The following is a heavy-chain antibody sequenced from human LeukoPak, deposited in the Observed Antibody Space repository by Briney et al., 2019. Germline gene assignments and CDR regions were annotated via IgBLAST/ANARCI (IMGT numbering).Heavy chain of an antibody. V-gene: IGHV1-18*01. CDR2: ISAYNGNT. D-gene: IGHD3-22*01. CDR3: AREGYYDSSGYYSPDAFDI. J-gene: IGHJ3*02. Sequence: ASVKVSCKASGYTFTSYGISWVRQAPGQGLEWMGWISAYNGNTNYAQKLQGRVTMTTDTSTSTAYMELRSLRSDDTAVYYCAREGYYDSSGYYSPDAFDIWGQGTMVTVSS. CDR1: GYTFTSYG.